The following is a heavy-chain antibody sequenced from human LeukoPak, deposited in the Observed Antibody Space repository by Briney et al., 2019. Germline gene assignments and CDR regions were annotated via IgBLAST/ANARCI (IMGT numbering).Heavy chain of an antibody. D-gene: IGHD6-13*01. V-gene: IGHV3-9*01. CDR1: GFTFDDYA. CDR2: ISWNSGSI. CDR3: AKGESSSWYGQGDY. Sequence: GRSLRLSCAASGFTFDDYAMHWVRQAPGKGLEWVSGISWNSGSIGYADSVKGRFTISRDNAKNSLYLQMNSLRAEDTALYYCAKGESSSWYGQGDYWGQGTLVTVSS. J-gene: IGHJ4*02.